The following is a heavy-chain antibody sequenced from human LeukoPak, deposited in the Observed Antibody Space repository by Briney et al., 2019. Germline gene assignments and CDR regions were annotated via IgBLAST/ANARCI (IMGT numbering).Heavy chain of an antibody. CDR2: MNPNSGNT. D-gene: IGHD1-26*01. CDR3: ARIRGSYYFDY. V-gene: IGHV1-8*03. Sequence: ASVKVSCKASGYTFTSYDINWVRQATGQGLEWMGWMNPNSGNTGYAQKFQGRVTITRNTSISTAYMGLSSLRSEDTAVYYCARIRGSYYFDYWGQGTLVTVSS. J-gene: IGHJ4*02. CDR1: GYTFTSYD.